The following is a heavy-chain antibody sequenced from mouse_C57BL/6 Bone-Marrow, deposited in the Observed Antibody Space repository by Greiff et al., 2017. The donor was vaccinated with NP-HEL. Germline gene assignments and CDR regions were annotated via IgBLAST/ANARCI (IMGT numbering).Heavy chain of an antibody. V-gene: IGHV2-9-1*01. Sequence: VKLVESGPGLVAPSQCLSITCTVSGFSLTSYAISWVRQPPGKGLEWLGVIWTGGGTNSNSAPNSRQSISKDNTNSQVFLKMNSLQTDATAWYYCARGVAWFFDDWGTGTTVTVSS. CDR3: ARGVAWFFDD. D-gene: IGHD1-1*01. CDR1: GFSLTSYA. J-gene: IGHJ1*03. CDR2: IWTGGGT.